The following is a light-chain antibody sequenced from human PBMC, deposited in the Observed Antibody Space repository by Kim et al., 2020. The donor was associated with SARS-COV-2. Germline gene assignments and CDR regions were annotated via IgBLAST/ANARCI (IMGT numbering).Light chain of an antibody. CDR3: QQSYNTPRT. CDR1: QSISTY. CDR2: AAS. J-gene: IGKJ2*01. V-gene: IGKV1-39*01. Sequence: DIQMTQSPSSLSASVGDRITITCRASQSISTYLNWYQQKPGNAPKLLIYAASTLQSGVPSRFSGGGSGTDFTLNISSLQPEDLATYYCQQSYNTPRTFGQETKLEI.